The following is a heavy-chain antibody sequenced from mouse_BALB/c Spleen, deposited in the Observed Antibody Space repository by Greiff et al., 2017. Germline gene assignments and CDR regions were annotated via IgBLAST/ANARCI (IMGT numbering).Heavy chain of an antibody. CDR2: ISYSGST. CDR1: GYSITSDYA. D-gene: IGHD1-1*02. V-gene: IGHV3-2*02. Sequence: EVHLVESGPGLVKPSQSLSLTCTVTGYSITSDYAWNWIRQFPGNKLEWMGYISYSGSTSYNPSLKSRISITRDTSKNQFFLQLNSVTTEDTATYYCAGGRRFAYWGQGTLGTVSA. CDR3: AGGRRFAY. J-gene: IGHJ3*01.